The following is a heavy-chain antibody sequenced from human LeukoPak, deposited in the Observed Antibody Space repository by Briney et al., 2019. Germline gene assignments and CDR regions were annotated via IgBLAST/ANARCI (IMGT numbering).Heavy chain of an antibody. D-gene: IGHD6-6*01. CDR1: GGSISSYY. J-gene: IGHJ6*02. Sequence: SETLSLTCTVSGGSISSYYWSWIRQPPGKGLEWIGYIYYSGSTNYNPSLKSRVAISVDTSKNQFSLKLSSVTAADTAVYYCARDRGSSEVYYYYYYGMDVWGQGTTVTVSS. V-gene: IGHV4-59*01. CDR2: IYYSGST. CDR3: ARDRGSSEVYYYYYYGMDV.